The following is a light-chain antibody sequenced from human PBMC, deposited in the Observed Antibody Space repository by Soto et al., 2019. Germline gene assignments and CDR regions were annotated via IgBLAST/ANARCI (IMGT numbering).Light chain of an antibody. J-gene: IGKJ2*01. CDR1: QSVGSN. CDR3: QQYTNRPYT. V-gene: IGKV3-15*01. Sequence: EIVMTQSPATLSVSPGERASLSCRASQSVGSNLAWYQQTAGQAPRLLIYSASTRATGIPARFSGSGSGTNFTLSISSLQSEDFAVYSCQQYTNRPYTFGQGTKLEIK. CDR2: SAS.